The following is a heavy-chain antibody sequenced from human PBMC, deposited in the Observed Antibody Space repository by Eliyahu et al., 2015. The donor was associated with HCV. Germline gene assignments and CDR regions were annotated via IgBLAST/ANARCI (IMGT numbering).Heavy chain of an antibody. J-gene: IGHJ4*02. CDR3: ARMQQQLAFDY. V-gene: IGHV4-39*01. CDR1: GGSISSSSYY. Sequence: QLQLQESGPGLVKPSETLSLTCTVSGGSISSSSYYWGWIRQPPGKGLEWIGSIYYSGSTYYNPSLKSRVTISVDTSKNQFSLKLSSVTAADTAVYYCARMQQQLAFDYWGQGTLVTVSS. CDR2: IYYSGST. D-gene: IGHD6-13*01.